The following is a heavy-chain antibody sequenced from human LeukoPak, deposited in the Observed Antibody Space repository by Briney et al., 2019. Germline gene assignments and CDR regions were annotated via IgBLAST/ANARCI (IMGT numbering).Heavy chain of an antibody. J-gene: IGHJ5*02. D-gene: IGHD3-22*01. CDR2: IYYSGST. CDR1: GGSISNYY. CDR3: ARLSYYYDSSGPGREYNWFDP. Sequence: SETLSLTCTVSGGSISNYYWSWIRQPPGKGLEWIGYIYYSGSTNYNPSLKSRVTISVDTSKNQFSLKLSSVTAADTAVYYCARLSYYYDSSGPGREYNWFDPWGQGTLVTVSS. V-gene: IGHV4-59*08.